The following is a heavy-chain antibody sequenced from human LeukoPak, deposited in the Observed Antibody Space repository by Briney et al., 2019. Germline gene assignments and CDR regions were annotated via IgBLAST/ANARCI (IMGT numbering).Heavy chain of an antibody. V-gene: IGHV3-74*01. CDR3: ARDGPNKRFDY. J-gene: IGHJ4*02. D-gene: IGHD1/OR15-1a*01. CDR1: GFTFSSYW. Sequence: GGSLRLSCEASGFTFSSYWMHWVRQAPGKGLVWVSRINSDGSSTSYADSVKGRFTISRDNAKNTLYLQMNSLRAEDTAVYYCARDGPNKRFDYWGQGTLVTVSS. CDR2: INSDGSST.